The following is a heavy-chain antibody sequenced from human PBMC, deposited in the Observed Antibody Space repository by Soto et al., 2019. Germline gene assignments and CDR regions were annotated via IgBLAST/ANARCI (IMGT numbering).Heavy chain of an antibody. J-gene: IGHJ6*02. D-gene: IGHD6-6*01. Sequence: PGGSLGLACAASGFTFSSYGMHWVRQAPGKGLEWVAVISYDGSNKYYADSVKGRFTISRDNSKNTLYLQMNSLRAEDTAVYYCAKDVEALARVGGMDVWGQGTTVTVSS. CDR2: ISYDGSNK. CDR3: AKDVEALARVGGMDV. CDR1: GFTFSSYG. V-gene: IGHV3-30*18.